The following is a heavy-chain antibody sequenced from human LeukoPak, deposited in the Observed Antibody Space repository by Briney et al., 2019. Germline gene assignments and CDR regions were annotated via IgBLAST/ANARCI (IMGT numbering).Heavy chain of an antibody. CDR1: GGSINSGDYF. CDR3: ARGPGAVIDY. V-gene: IGHV4-61*02. D-gene: IGHD3-3*01. J-gene: IGHJ4*02. CDR2: IYTSGST. Sequence: SETLSLTCTVSGGSINSGDYFWSWLRQPAGKGLEWIGRIYTSGSTNYNPSLKSRVTMSVDTSKNQFSLKVSSVTAADTAVYYCARGPGAVIDYWGQGTLVTVSS.